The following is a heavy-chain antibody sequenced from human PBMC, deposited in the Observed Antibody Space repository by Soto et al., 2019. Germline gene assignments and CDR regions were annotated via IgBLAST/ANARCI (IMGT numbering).Heavy chain of an antibody. J-gene: IGHJ4*02. CDR2: RYYSEST. CDR3: ARTKCSGGSCYSWSLDY. Sequence: SETLSLTCTVSGGSITTGGYYWSWIHQLPGKGLEWIGHRYYSESTYYNPSLKSRVSISLDTSKNQFSLKLSFVTAADTAMYYCARTKCSGGSCYSWSLDYWGQGTLVTVSS. V-gene: IGHV4-31*03. D-gene: IGHD2-15*01. CDR1: GGSITTGGYY.